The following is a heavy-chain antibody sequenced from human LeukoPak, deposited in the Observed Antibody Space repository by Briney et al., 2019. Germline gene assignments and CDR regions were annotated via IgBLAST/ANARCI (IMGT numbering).Heavy chain of an antibody. CDR1: GGSFSGYH. V-gene: IGHV4-34*01. Sequence: SETLSLTCAVYGGSFSGYHWSWIRQRPGKGLEWIGEINHSGSTNYNPSLKSRVTISVDTSKNQFSLKWSSVTAADTAVYYCARSNRFDPWGQGTLVTVSS. CDR3: ARSNRFDP. J-gene: IGHJ5*02. CDR2: INHSGST.